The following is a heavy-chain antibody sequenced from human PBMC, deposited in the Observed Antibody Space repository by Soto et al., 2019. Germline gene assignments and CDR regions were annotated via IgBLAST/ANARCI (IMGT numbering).Heavy chain of an antibody. CDR2: INSDGSST. V-gene: IGHV3-74*01. CDR3: AKDKRYYSNSNYYYYGMDG. CDR1: GFTFSSYW. J-gene: IGHJ6*02. D-gene: IGHD4-4*01. Sequence: GGSLRLSCAASGFTFSSYWMHWVRQAPGKGLVWVSRINSDGSSTSYADSVKGRFTISRDNAKNTLYLQMNSLRAEDTAVYYCAKDKRYYSNSNYYYYGMDGWGQGTTVTVSS.